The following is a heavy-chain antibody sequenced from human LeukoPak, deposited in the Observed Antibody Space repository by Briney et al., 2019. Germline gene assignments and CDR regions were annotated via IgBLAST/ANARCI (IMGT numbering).Heavy chain of an antibody. D-gene: IGHD1-26*01. CDR3: ARGIGEA. Sequence: GGSLRLSCAASGFTFSSYWMHWVRQAPGEGLVWVSRINSDGSSRTYADSVRGRFTISRDDAKNTLYLQMNSLRAEDTAVYYCARGIGEAWGQGILVTVSS. CDR2: INSDGSSR. J-gene: IGHJ5*02. V-gene: IGHV3-74*01. CDR1: GFTFSSYW.